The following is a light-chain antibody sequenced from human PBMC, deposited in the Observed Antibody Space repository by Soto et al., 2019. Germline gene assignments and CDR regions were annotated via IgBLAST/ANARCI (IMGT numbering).Light chain of an antibody. V-gene: IGKV3-20*01. J-gene: IGKJ3*01. CDR3: HQYGDSPFT. CDR1: QSVSSNS. CDR2: GAY. Sequence: EIVLTQSPGALSLSPGQRATLSCRAGQSVSSNSLAWYQQKPGQAPRLLIYGAYNRAIGISDRFSGSRSGTDFTLTISRLEPEDSSVYYCHQYGDSPFTFGPGTKVEI.